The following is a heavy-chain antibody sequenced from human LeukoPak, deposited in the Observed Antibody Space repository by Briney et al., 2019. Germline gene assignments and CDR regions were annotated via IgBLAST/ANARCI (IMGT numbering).Heavy chain of an antibody. Sequence: ASVKVSCKASGYTFISYGINWVRQAPGQGLECMGWISAYNGNTNYAQKVQGRVTMTTDTSTRTAYMELRSLRSDDTAVYYCARVSGSAAVAGTGWFDPWGQGTLVTVSS. D-gene: IGHD6-19*01. CDR2: ISAYNGNT. CDR3: ARVSGSAAVAGTGWFDP. CDR1: GYTFISYG. V-gene: IGHV1-18*01. J-gene: IGHJ5*02.